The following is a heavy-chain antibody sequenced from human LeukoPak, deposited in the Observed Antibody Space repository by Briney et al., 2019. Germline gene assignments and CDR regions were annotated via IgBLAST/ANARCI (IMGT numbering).Heavy chain of an antibody. Sequence: GGSLRLSCAASGFTFTTYALTWVRQAPGKGLEWVSAITGSGGSTYYADSVRGRFTISRDNSKNTLYLQMNSLRAEDTAVYYCAREEDIVGATTYYYYYGMDVWGQGTTVTVSS. CDR2: ITGSGGST. CDR3: AREEDIVGATTYYYYYGMDV. J-gene: IGHJ6*02. V-gene: IGHV3-23*01. D-gene: IGHD1-26*01. CDR1: GFTFTTYA.